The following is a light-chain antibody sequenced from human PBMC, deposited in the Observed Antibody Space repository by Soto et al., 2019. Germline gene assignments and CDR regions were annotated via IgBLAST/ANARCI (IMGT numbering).Light chain of an antibody. CDR1: HSVDSN. CDR2: GAS. J-gene: IGKJ1*01. V-gene: IGKV3-20*01. Sequence: EIVMTQSPGTLSVSTGQGATLSCRASHSVDSNLAWYQQRPGQAPRLLIFGASTRPTGIPDRFSGSGSGTEFTLTISRLEPEDFAVYYCQQYGSSGTFGQGTKVEIK. CDR3: QQYGSSGT.